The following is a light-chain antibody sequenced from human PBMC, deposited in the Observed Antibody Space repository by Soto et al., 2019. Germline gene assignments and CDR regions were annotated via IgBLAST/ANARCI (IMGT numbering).Light chain of an antibody. Sequence: QSVLTQPASVSGSPGQSITISCTGSSSDVGNYDLVSWYQQHPGKVPKLMIYEGSKRPSGVSHRFSGSKSGNTASLTISGLQAEYEADYYCCSYAGRSTWVFGGGTQLTVL. CDR1: SSDVGNYDL. V-gene: IGLV2-23*01. CDR2: EGS. CDR3: CSYAGRSTWV. J-gene: IGLJ3*02.